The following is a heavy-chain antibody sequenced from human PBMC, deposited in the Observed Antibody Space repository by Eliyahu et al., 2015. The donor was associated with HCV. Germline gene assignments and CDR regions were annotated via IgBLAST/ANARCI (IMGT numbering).Heavy chain of an antibody. CDR3: VRDPNWGSGF. CDR1: GVTXSNHW. V-gene: IGHV3-7*03. J-gene: IGHJ4*02. Sequence: EVQLVESGGGLVXPGGSLRLSCPGSGVTXSNHWMSWVXQAPGKEXEXVALXXPDGRRTYYLDSLKGRFTISRDNANTSXYLEMNRLRAEDTAAYYCVRDPNWGSGFWGRGTLVTVSS. D-gene: IGHD7-27*01. CDR2: XXPDGRRT.